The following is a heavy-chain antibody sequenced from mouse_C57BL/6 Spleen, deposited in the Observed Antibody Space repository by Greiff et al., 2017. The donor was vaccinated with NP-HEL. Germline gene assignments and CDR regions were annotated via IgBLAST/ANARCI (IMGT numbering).Heavy chain of an antibody. D-gene: IGHD3-2*02. V-gene: IGHV1-19*01. J-gene: IGHJ3*01. CDR3: ARLKDSSGYGFAY. CDR2: INPYNGGT. CDR1: GYTFTDYY. Sequence: EVQLQQSGPVLVKPGASVKMSCKASGYTFTDYYMNWVKQSHGKSLEWIGVINPYNGGTSYNQKFKGKATLTVDKSSSTAYMELNSLTSEDSAVYYCARLKDSSGYGFAYWGQGTRVTVSA.